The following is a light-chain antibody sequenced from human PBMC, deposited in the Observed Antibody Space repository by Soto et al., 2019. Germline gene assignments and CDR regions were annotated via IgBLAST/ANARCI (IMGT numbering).Light chain of an antibody. J-gene: IGKJ4*01. Sequence: EIVLTQSPATLSLSPGERATLSCRASQSVTTNLAWYQHKPGQAPRLLICDASNRAAGIPARFSGSGSGTDFTLPISSLEPEDFVVYYCQQRVNWPLTFGGGTKVEIK. CDR1: QSVTTN. CDR2: DAS. CDR3: QQRVNWPLT. V-gene: IGKV3-11*01.